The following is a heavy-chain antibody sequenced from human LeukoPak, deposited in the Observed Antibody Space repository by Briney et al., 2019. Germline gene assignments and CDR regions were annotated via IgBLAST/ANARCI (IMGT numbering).Heavy chain of an antibody. V-gene: IGHV4-59*08. CDR1: GGSISSYY. CDR2: IYYSGST. CDR3: ARHDRRIQLWTTPYSFDY. Sequence: SETLSLTCTVSGGSISSYYWSWIRQPPGKGLEWIGYIYYSGSTNYNPSLKRRVTISVDTSKNQFSLKLSSVTAADTAVYYCARHDRRIQLWTTPYSFDYWGQGTLVTVSS. J-gene: IGHJ4*02. D-gene: IGHD5-18*01.